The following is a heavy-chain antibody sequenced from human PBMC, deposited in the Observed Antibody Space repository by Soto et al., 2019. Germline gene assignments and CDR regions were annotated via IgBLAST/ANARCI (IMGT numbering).Heavy chain of an antibody. D-gene: IGHD3-16*01. Sequence: EVQLVESGGDLVQPGGSLRLSCAASGFIFRRYWMHWVRQAPGKGLEWVSRITDNGRSTSYADSVKGRFTIFRDNAKNMVYLQMNSLRSEDTAVYYCVPFLQYAYAFDIWGQGTLVTVSS. CDR1: GFIFRRYW. V-gene: IGHV3-74*01. CDR3: VPFLQYAYAFDI. J-gene: IGHJ3*02. CDR2: ITDNGRST.